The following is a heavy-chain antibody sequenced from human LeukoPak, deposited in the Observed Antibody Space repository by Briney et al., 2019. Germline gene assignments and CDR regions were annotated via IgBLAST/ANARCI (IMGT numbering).Heavy chain of an antibody. CDR2: IKTDASEK. CDR1: GFTFSSYS. Sequence: PGGSLRLSCAASGFTFSSYSMNWVRQAPGKGLEWVANIKTDASEKYYADSVKGRFTNSRDNAKMSLYLQMNSLRVEDTAVYYCATYSTRNAREFQSWGQGTLVTVSS. V-gene: IGHV3-7*01. CDR3: ATYSTRNAREFQS. D-gene: IGHD4-11*01. J-gene: IGHJ1*01.